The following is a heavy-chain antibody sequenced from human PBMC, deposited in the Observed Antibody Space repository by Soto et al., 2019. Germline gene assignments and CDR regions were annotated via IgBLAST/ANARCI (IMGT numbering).Heavy chain of an antibody. CDR3: ARDHCTNGVCYGGGFDY. CDR1: GDSVSSNSAA. CDR2: TYYRSKWYN. D-gene: IGHD2-8*01. J-gene: IGHJ4*02. Sequence: PSQTLSLTCAISGDSVSSNSAAWNWIRQSPSRGLEWLGRTYYRSKWYNDYAVSVKSRITINPDTSKNQFPLQLNSVTPEDTAVYYGARDHCTNGVCYGGGFDYWGQGTLVTVSS. V-gene: IGHV6-1*01.